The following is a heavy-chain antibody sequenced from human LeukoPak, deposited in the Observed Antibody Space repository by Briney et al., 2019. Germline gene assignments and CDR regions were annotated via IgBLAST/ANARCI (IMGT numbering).Heavy chain of an antibody. V-gene: IGHV4-61*02. CDR2: IYTSGST. CDR3: ARDRDDNLFDY. J-gene: IGHJ4*02. Sequence: PSETPSLTCTVSGGSISSSSYYWSWIRQPAGKGLEWTGRIYTSGSTNYNPSLKSRVTISVNTSKNQFSLKLSSVTAADTAVYYCARDRDDNLFDYWGQGTLVTVSS. D-gene: IGHD1-14*01. CDR1: GGSISSSSYY.